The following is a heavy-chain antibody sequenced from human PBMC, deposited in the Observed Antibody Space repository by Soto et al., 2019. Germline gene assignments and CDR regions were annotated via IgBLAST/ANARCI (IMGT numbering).Heavy chain of an antibody. CDR3: ARCYCTVGSCYTCWHFDL. J-gene: IGHJ2*01. Sequence: QAQLVQSGAEVKKPGASVKVSCQAGGYTFADYGISWVRQAPGQGLEWVGWIGPYNGNTNYAQNLQDRVTMTTDTSMNTAYMELRSLRSDDTALYYCARCYCTVGSCYTCWHFDLWGRGTLLTVSS. V-gene: IGHV1-18*01. CDR2: IGPYNGNT. CDR1: GYTFADYG. D-gene: IGHD2-15*01.